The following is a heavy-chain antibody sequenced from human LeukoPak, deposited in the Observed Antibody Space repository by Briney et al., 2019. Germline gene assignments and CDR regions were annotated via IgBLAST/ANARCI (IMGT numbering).Heavy chain of an antibody. V-gene: IGHV1-24*01. CDR3: ARRNYYDSSGGAFDI. CDR1: GYTLTELS. Sequence: ASVKVSCKVSGYTLTELSMHWVRQAPGKGLEWMGGFDPEDGETIYAQKFQGRVTMTRDTSISTAYMEQSRLRSDDTAVYYCARRNYYDSSGGAFDIWGQGTMVTVSS. CDR2: FDPEDGET. D-gene: IGHD3-22*01. J-gene: IGHJ3*02.